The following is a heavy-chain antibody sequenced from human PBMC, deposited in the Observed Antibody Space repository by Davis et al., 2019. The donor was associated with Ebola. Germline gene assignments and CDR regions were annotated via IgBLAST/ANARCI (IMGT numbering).Heavy chain of an antibody. D-gene: IGHD1-26*01. CDR1: GFTFSDFA. V-gene: IGHV3-23*01. J-gene: IGHJ4*02. CDR2: ISGSGGTT. Sequence: GGSLRLSCVVSGFTFSDFAMHWVRQAPGKGLEWVSAISGSGGTTYYAGSVKGRFTVSRDNSKKTMYLQMNSLRAEDTAVYYCARGPGSLWGQGTLVTVSS. CDR3: ARGPGSL.